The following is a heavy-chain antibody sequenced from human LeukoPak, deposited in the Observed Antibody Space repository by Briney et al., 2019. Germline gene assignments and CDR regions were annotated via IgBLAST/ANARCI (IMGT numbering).Heavy chain of an antibody. D-gene: IGHD5-18*01. CDR3: ARNTAMVYLPFGNYYYYGMDV. CDR1: VYTFTIYD. J-gene: IGHJ6*02. Sequence: APVNVSCKASVYTFTIYDINWVRQATGQGLEWMGWMNPNSGNTGYAQKFQGRVTMTRNTSISTAYMELSSLRSEDTAVYYCARNTAMVYLPFGNYYYYGMDVWGQGTTVTVSS. V-gene: IGHV1-8*01. CDR2: MNPNSGNT.